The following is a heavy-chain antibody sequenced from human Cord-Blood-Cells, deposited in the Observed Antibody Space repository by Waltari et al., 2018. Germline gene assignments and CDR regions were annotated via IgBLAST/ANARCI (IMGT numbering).Heavy chain of an antibody. CDR2: IYSGGST. CDR1: GLAVCSDI. Sequence: EVQLVEPGGGSVQHGGTLRLYVASSGLAVCSDIMSWVRQAPGKGLELVSVIYSGGSTYYASSVKGRFTISRHNSKNTLYLQMNSLRAEDTTVYYCARDQSDAFDIWGQGTMVTVSS. J-gene: IGHJ3*02. V-gene: IGHV3-53*04. CDR3: ARDQSDAFDI.